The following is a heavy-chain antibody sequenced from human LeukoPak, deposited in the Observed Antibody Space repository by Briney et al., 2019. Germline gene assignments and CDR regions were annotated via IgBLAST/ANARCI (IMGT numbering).Heavy chain of an antibody. V-gene: IGHV4-31*03. Sequence: SQTLSLTCTVSGGSISSGGYYWSWIRQHPGKGLEWIVYIYYSGSTYYNPSLKSRVTISVDTSKNQFSLKLSSVTAADTAVYYCARFQLYYDILTGYYNPPLDALDIWGQGTMVTVSS. CDR2: IYYSGST. J-gene: IGHJ3*02. D-gene: IGHD3-9*01. CDR3: ARFQLYYDILTGYYNPPLDALDI. CDR1: GGSISSGGYY.